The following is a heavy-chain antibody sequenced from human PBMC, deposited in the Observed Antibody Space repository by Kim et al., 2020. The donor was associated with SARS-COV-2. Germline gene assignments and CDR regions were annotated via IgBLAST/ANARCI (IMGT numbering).Heavy chain of an antibody. D-gene: IGHD1-26*01. CDR2: IGTAGDT. J-gene: IGHJ6*02. Sequence: GGSLRLSCAASGFTFSNYDMHWVRQATGKGLEWVSTIGTAGDTYYPGSVKGRFTISRENAKNSLYLQMNSLRAGDTAVYYCVRAVSGSYFHAYYYYGMDVWGQGTTVTVSS. CDR3: VRAVSGSYFHAYYYYGMDV. V-gene: IGHV3-13*04. CDR1: GFTFSNYD.